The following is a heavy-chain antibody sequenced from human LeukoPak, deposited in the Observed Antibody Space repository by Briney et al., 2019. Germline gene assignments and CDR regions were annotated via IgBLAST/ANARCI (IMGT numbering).Heavy chain of an antibody. CDR3: APGRFRCGMDV. CDR2: ISSGGST. CDR1: GFTLSSYA. V-gene: IGHV3-23*01. J-gene: IGHJ6*02. Sequence: PGGSLRLSCAASGFTLSSYAMGWVRQAPGKGLEWVSIISSGGSTYYADSVKGRFTISRDNSKNTLYLQMNSLRAEDTAVYYCAPGRFRCGMDVWGQGTTVTVSS. D-gene: IGHD3-3*01.